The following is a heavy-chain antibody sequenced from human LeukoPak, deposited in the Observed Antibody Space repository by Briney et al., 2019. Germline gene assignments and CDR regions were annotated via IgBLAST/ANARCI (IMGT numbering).Heavy chain of an antibody. D-gene: IGHD1-26*01. CDR2: ISGSGGST. V-gene: IGHV3-23*01. CDR1: GFTFSSYA. Sequence: PGGSLRLSCAASGFTFSSYAMSWVRQAPGKGLEWVSAISGSGGSTYYADSVKGRFTISRDNSKNTLYLQMNSLRAEDTAVYYCARGWGSGSYYDAFDIWGQGTMVTVSS. J-gene: IGHJ3*02. CDR3: ARGWGSGSYYDAFDI.